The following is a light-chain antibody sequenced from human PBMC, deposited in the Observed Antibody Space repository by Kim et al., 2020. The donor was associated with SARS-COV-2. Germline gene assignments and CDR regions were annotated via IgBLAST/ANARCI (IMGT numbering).Light chain of an antibody. Sequence: IQLTQSPSSLSASVGDRVTITCRASQGISSYFAWYQQKPGQAPKLLIYAASTLQSGVPSRFSGSGSGTDFTLTISSLQPEDFATYYCQQLSSYPLTFGGGTKVDIK. CDR1: QGISSY. CDR2: AAS. J-gene: IGKJ4*01. V-gene: IGKV1-9*01. CDR3: QQLSSYPLT.